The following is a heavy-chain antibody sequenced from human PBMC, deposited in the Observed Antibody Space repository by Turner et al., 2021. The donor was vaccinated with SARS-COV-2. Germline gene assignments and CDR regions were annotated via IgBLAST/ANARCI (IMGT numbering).Heavy chain of an antibody. CDR3: ARDRVQLGPVGMDV. J-gene: IGHJ6*02. CDR1: GGSISSYY. D-gene: IGHD6-6*01. CDR2: IYTRGST. V-gene: IGHV4-4*07. Sequence: QVQLQESGPGLVKPSETLSLTCTVSGGSISSYYWSWIRQPAGKGLEWIGRIYTRGSTNYNPSLKSRVTMSVDTSKNQFSLKLSSVTAADTAVYYCARDRVQLGPVGMDVWGQGTTVTVSS.